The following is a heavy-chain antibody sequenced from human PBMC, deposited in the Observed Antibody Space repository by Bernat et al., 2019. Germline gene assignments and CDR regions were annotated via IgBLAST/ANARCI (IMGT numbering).Heavy chain of an antibody. J-gene: IGHJ6*02. CDR1: RFTFSDYY. D-gene: IGHD3-9*01. CDR3: ARGPRVTIDEDYYYYGMDV. CDR2: ISSSGSTI. Sequence: VQLLESGGGLVQPGGSLRLSCAASRFTFSDYYMSWIRQAPGKGLEWVSYISSSGSTIYYADSVKGRFTISRDNAKNSLYLQMNSLRAEDTAVYYCARGPRVTIDEDYYYYGMDVWGQGTTVTVSS. V-gene: IGHV3-11*01.